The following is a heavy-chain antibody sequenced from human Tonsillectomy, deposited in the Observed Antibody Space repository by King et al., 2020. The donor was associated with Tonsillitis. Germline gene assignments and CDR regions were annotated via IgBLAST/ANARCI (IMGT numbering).Heavy chain of an antibody. D-gene: IGHD6-13*01. J-gene: IGHJ4*02. CDR1: GFSISGSA. V-gene: IGHV3-73*02. CDR2: IRSKANSYAT. Sequence: VQLVESGGGLVQPGGSLKLSCAASGFSISGSAMHWVRQAPGKRLEWVGRIRSKANSYATAYAASVKGRFTISRDDSKNTAYLQMNSLKTEDTAVYYCTTWVGVQQLNYWGQGTLVTVSS. CDR3: TTWVGVQQLNY.